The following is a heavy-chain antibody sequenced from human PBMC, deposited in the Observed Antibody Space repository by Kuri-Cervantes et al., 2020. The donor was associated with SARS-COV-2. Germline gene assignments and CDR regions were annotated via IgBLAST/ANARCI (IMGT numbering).Heavy chain of an antibody. D-gene: IGHD6-6*01. CDR2: ISSSGSYI. CDR1: GFTFSSYS. Sequence: ETLSLTCAASGFTFSSYSMNWVRQAPGKGLEWVSSISSSGSYIYYTDSVKGRFTIARDNAKNSLYLQMNSLRAEATALYYCAGVPLAAPDYWGQGTLVTVSS. CDR3: AGVPLAAPDY. J-gene: IGHJ4*02. V-gene: IGHV3-21*01.